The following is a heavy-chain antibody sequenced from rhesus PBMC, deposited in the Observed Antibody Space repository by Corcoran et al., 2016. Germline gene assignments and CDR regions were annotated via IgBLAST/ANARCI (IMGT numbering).Heavy chain of an antibody. CDR3: ARGIAAAGT. D-gene: IGHD6-31*01. V-gene: IGHV4-147*01. J-gene: IGHJ4*01. CDR1: GGSISSNY. CDR2: INGGSGGP. Sequence: QVQLQESGPGLVKPSETLSLTCAVSGGSISSNYWSWIRPSPGTGLEGIGHINGGSGGPSDQPTPKSGVTITTETTKNQVSRKLSSVTAADTAVYDCARGIAAAGTWGQGVLVTVSS.